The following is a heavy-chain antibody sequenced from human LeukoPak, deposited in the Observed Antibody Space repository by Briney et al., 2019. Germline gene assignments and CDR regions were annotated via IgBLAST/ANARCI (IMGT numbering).Heavy chain of an antibody. CDR1: GGSINSPNSY. D-gene: IGHD1-1*01. V-gene: IGHV4-39*01. J-gene: IGHJ4*02. Sequence: SETLSLTCTVSGGSINSPNSYWGWIRQPPGKGLEWIGSIFHDGTTYYSPSLKSRVTVSVDTSLNQFSLSLMSMTAADTAVYYCARRVVAGTTVDFWGQGNLVTVSS. CDR3: ARRVVAGTTVDF. CDR2: IFHDGTT.